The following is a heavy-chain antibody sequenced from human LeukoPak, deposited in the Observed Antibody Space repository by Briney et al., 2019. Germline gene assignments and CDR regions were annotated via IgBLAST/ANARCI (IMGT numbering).Heavy chain of an antibody. J-gene: IGHJ4*02. D-gene: IGHD3-10*01. CDR2: ISDSGGST. CDR1: GITLSNYG. V-gene: IGHV3-23*01. Sequence: GGSLRLSCAVSGITLSNYGMSWVPQAPGKGLEWVAGISDSGGSTNYADSVKGRFTISRDNAKNTLYLQMNSLRAEDTAVYFCAKRGVVIRVILVGFHKQAYYFDSWGQGAPVTVSS. CDR3: AKRGVVIRVILVGFHKQAYYFDS.